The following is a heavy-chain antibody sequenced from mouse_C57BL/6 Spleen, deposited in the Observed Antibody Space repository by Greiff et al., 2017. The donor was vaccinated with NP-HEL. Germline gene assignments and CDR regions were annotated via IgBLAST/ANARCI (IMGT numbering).Heavy chain of an antibody. Sequence: EVQLQQSGPELVKPGASVKISCKASGYSFTDYNMNWVKQSNGKSLEWIGVINPNYGTTSYNQKFKGKATLTVDQSSSTAYMQLNSLTSEDSAVYYWASGFYYYGSTHWYFDVWGTGTTVTVSS. CDR2: INPNYGTT. D-gene: IGHD1-1*01. V-gene: IGHV1-39*01. CDR1: GYSFTDYN. J-gene: IGHJ1*03. CDR3: ASGFYYYGSTHWYFDV.